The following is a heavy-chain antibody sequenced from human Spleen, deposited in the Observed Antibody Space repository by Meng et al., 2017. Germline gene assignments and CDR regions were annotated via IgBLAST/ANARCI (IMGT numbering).Heavy chain of an antibody. D-gene: IGHD5-12*01. V-gene: IGHV3-7*03. CDR1: GFTFTS. CDR3: TKDSGYDILSNDAFDI. Sequence: GESLKISCAASGFTFTSWVRQAPGKGLEWVANIKQDGSEKYYVDSVKGRFTISRDNAKNSLYLQMNSLRTEDTALYYCTKDSGYDILSNDAFDIWGQGTMVTVSS. J-gene: IGHJ3*02. CDR2: IKQDGSEK.